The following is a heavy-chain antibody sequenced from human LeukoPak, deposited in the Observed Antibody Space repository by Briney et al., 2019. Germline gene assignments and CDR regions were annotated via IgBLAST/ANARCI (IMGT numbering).Heavy chain of an antibody. CDR3: ARTGGEFNYFDY. V-gene: IGHV4-39*01. Sequence: SETLSPTCTVSGGSFSSSSYYWGWIRQPPGKGLEWIGTIYYTGSTYYNPSLKSRVTISVDTSKNQFSPNLSSVTAADTAVYYCARTGGEFNYFDYWGQGTLVTVSS. J-gene: IGHJ4*02. CDR1: GGSFSSSSYY. D-gene: IGHD3-16*01. CDR2: IYYTGST.